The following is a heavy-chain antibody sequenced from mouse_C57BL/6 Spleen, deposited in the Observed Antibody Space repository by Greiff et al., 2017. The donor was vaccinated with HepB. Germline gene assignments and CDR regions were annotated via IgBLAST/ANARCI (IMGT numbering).Heavy chain of an antibody. CDR1: GFTFSSYA. D-gene: IGHD2-1*01. CDR2: ISDGGSYT. V-gene: IGHV5-4*01. Sequence: DVQLVESGGGLVKPGGSLKLSCAASGFTFSSYAMSWVRQTPEKRLEWVATISDGGSYTYYPDNVKGRFTISRDNAKNNLYLQMSHLKSEDTAMYEWARDRDGNYCDYWGQGTTLTVSS. CDR3: ARDRDGNYCDY. J-gene: IGHJ2*01.